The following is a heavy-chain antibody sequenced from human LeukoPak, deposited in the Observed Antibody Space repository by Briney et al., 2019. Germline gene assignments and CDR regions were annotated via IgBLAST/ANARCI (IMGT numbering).Heavy chain of an antibody. D-gene: IGHD4-17*01. CDR2: IIPIFGTA. V-gene: IGHV1-69*13. J-gene: IGHJ6*02. Sequence: ASVKVSCKASGYTFTSYYMHWVRQAPGQGLEWMGGIIPIFGTANYAQKFQGRVTITADESTSTAYMELSSLRSEDTAVYYCARPTVTTSSYYYGMDVWGQGTTVTVSS. CDR3: ARPTVTTSSYYYGMDV. CDR1: GYTFTSYY.